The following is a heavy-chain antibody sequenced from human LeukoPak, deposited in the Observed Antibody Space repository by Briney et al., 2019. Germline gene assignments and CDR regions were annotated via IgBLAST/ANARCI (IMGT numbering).Heavy chain of an antibody. J-gene: IGHJ5*02. CDR3: GGGGGFYDILAGHIWFDP. CDR1: GFTFGNYA. V-gene: IGHV3-30*04. CDR2: MSFDGSVE. D-gene: IGHD3-9*01. Sequence: PGGSLRLSCAASGFTFGNYAMHWVRQTPGRGLEWLAVMSFDGSVEDYADYVKGRVTISRDNSKSMLFLQRNSLRADDTAVYYCGGGGGFYDILAGHIWFDPSGQGTLVTVSS.